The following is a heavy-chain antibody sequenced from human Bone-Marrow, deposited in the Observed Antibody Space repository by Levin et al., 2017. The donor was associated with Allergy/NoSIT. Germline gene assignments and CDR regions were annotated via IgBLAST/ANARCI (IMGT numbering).Heavy chain of an antibody. D-gene: IGHD6-13*01. V-gene: IGHV3-7*04. CDR3: ARDQPSSSSYVRTPFDY. J-gene: IGHJ4*02. Sequence: HSGGSLRLYCAASGFSFSSYWMSWVRQAPGKGLEWVANIKQDGSEKYYVDSVRGRFTISRDNAKNSLFLQMNSLRVEDTAVYYCARDQPSSSSYVRTPFDYWGQGTLVTVSS. CDR2: IKQDGSEK. CDR1: GFSFSSYW.